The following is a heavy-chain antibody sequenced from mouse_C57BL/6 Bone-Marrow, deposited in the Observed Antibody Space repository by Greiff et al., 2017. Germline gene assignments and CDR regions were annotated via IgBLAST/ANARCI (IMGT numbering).Heavy chain of an antibody. CDR2: INPSNGGT. Sequence: QVQLQQPGTELVKPGASVKLPCKASGYTFTSYWMHWVKQRPGQGLEWIGNINPSNGGTNYNEKFKSKATLTVDKSSSTAYMQLSSLTSEDSAVXYCARKDYSNFYYFDYWGQGTTLTVSS. J-gene: IGHJ2*01. D-gene: IGHD2-5*01. CDR3: ARKDYSNFYYFDY. V-gene: IGHV1-53*01. CDR1: GYTFTSYW.